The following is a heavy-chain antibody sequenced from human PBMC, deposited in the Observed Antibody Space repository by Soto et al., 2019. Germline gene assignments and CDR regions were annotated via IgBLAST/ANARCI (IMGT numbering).Heavy chain of an antibody. Sequence: SETLSLTCTVSGGSISSGDYYWSWIRQPPGKGLEWIGCIYYSGSTYYNPSLKSRVTISVDTSKNQFSLKLSSVTAADTAVYYCARKRGADWGRFAGSYYHGMDVWGQGTTVTVSS. D-gene: IGHD3-16*01. CDR1: GGSISSGDYY. CDR2: IYYSGST. CDR3: ARKRGADWGRFAGSYYHGMDV. V-gene: IGHV4-30-4*01. J-gene: IGHJ6*02.